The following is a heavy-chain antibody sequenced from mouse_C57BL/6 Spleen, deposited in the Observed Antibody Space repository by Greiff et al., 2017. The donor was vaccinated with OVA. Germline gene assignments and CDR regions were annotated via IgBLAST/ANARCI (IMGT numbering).Heavy chain of an antibody. CDR1: GYAFTNYL. Sequence: VQRVESGAELVRPGTSVKVSCKASGYAFTNYLIEWVKQRPGQGLEWIGVINPGSGGTNYNEKFKGKAKLTADKSSSTAYMQLSSLTSEDSAVYFCAREQLRLRAMDYWGQGTSVTVSS. CDR2: INPGSGGT. CDR3: AREQLRLRAMDY. V-gene: IGHV1-54*01. D-gene: IGHD3-2*02. J-gene: IGHJ4*01.